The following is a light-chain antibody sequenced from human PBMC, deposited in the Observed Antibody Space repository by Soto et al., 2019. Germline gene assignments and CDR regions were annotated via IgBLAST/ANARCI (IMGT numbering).Light chain of an antibody. CDR1: QSLLHSNGYNY. CDR2: LGS. Sequence: DIVMTQSPLSLPVTPGEPASISCRSSQSLLHSNGYNYLDWYLQKPGQSPQLLIYLGSNRASGVPDRFSGSASGTDFTLKISRVEAEDVGVYYCMQALQTPMYTFGQGTKLEIK. J-gene: IGKJ2*01. CDR3: MQALQTPMYT. V-gene: IGKV2-28*01.